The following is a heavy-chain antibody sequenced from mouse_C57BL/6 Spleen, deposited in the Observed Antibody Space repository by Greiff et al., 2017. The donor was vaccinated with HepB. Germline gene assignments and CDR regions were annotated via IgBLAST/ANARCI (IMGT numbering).Heavy chain of an antibody. D-gene: IGHD1-1*01. CDR2: INPYNGGT. CDR3: ARGLLRSLDY. Sequence: EVQLQESGPVLVKPGASVKMSCKASGYTFTDYYMNWVKQSHGKSLEWIGVINPYNGGTSYNQKFKGKATLTVDKSSSTAYMELNSLTSEDSAVYYCARGLLRSLDYWGQGTTLTVSS. J-gene: IGHJ2*01. CDR1: GYTFTDYY. V-gene: IGHV1-19*01.